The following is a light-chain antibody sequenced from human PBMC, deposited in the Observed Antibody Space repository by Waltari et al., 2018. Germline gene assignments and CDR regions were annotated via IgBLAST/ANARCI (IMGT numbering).Light chain of an antibody. J-gene: IGLJ1*01. V-gene: IGLV2-14*01. CDR3: SSYTNSSTYV. Sequence: QSALTQPASVSGSPGQSITISCTGTNSDVGGYNYVSWYQQRPGKAPQLLVSEVTNRPSGVSNRFAGSKSDNTASRPISGLLAEDEADYYCSSYTNSSTYVFGTGTKVTVL. CDR2: EVT. CDR1: NSDVGGYNY.